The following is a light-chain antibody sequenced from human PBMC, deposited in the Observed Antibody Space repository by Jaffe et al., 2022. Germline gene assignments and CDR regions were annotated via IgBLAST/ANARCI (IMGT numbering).Light chain of an antibody. CDR1: QGISSW. V-gene: IGKV1-12*01. CDR3: QQSNSYPIT. CDR2: TAS. J-gene: IGKJ5*01. Sequence: DIQMTQTPSSVSASVGDRVTITCRASQGISSWLNWYQQKPGKAPKLLIYTASNLQSGVPSRFSGSGSGTDFTLTISSLQPEDFAAYYCQQSNSYPITFGQGTRLEIK.